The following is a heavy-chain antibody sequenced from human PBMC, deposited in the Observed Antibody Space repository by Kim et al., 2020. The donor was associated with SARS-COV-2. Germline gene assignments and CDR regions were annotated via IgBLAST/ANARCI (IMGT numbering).Heavy chain of an antibody. Sequence: GGSLRLSCAASGFRFSNYEMNWVRQTPGKGPEWISYISSISRSIYYADSVRGRFTISRDNAKNTLYLQMNSLRAEDTAVYYCATPASTDGWYFDYWGRGTLVTVSS. CDR3: ATPASTDGWYFDY. V-gene: IGHV3-48*03. D-gene: IGHD6-19*01. J-gene: IGHJ4*02. CDR2: ISSISRSI. CDR1: GFRFSNYE.